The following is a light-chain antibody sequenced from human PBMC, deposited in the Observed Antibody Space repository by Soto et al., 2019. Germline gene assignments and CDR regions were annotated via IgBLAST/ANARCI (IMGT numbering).Light chain of an antibody. V-gene: IGLV1-51*01. Sequence: SVMTQPPSVSAAPGQKVTISCSGSSSNIGGNSVSWYQQLPGTAPKLLIYDDNQRPSGIPDRFSGSKSGTSATLGITGFQTGDEADYYCGSWDSSLRAYVFGTGTKVTVL. CDR2: DDN. CDR1: SSNIGGNS. J-gene: IGLJ1*01. CDR3: GSWDSSLRAYV.